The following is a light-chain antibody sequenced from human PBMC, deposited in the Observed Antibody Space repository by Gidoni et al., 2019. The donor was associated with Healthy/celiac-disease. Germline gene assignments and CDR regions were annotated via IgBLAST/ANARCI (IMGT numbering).Light chain of an antibody. CDR2: GAS. J-gene: IGKJ4*01. CDR1: QSVSSN. Sequence: TLSVSPGERATLSCRASQSVSSNLAWYQQKPGQAPRLLIYGASTRATGIPARFSGSGSGTEFTLTISSLQSEDFAVYYCQQYNNWLTFGGXTKVEIK. CDR3: QQYNNWLT. V-gene: IGKV3-15*01.